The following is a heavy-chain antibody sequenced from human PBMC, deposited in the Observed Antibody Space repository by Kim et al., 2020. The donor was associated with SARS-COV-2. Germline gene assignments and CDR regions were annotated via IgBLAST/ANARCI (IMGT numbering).Heavy chain of an antibody. CDR3: ARAPTLGVVILDGMDV. J-gene: IGHJ6*02. CDR1: GYTFTSYG. D-gene: IGHD3-3*01. CDR2: ISAYNGNT. Sequence: ASVKVSCKASGYTFTSYGISWVRQAPGQGLEWMGWISAYNGNTNYAQKLQGRVTMTTDTSTITAYMELRSLRSDDTAVYYCARAPTLGVVILDGMDVWGQGTTVTVSS. V-gene: IGHV1-18*01.